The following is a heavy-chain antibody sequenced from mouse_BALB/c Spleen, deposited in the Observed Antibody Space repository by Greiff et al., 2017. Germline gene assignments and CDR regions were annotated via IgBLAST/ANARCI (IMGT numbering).Heavy chain of an antibody. V-gene: IGHV1S135*01. CDR2: IDPYNGGT. D-gene: IGHD1-1*02. CDR3: ARSPYGDAMDY. CDR1: GYAFTSYN. Sequence: EVQGVESGPELVKPGASVKVSCKASGYAFTSYNMYWVKQSHGKSLEWIGYIDPYNGGTSYNQKFKGKATLTVDKSSSTAYMHLNSLTSEDSAVYYCARSPYGDAMDYWGQGTSVTVSS. J-gene: IGHJ4*01.